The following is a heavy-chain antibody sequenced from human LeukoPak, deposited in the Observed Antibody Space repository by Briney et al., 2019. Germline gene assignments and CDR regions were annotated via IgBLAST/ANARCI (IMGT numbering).Heavy chain of an antibody. Sequence: GGSLRLSCAASGFTFSSYGMSWVRQAPGKGLEWVSAISGSGGSTYYADSVKGRFTISRDNAKNSLYLQMNSLRAEDTAVYYCARDPGDGGSGWSYNWFDPWGQGTLVTVSS. CDR1: GFTFSSYG. V-gene: IGHV3-23*01. CDR3: ARDPGDGGSGWSYNWFDP. CDR2: ISGSGGST. D-gene: IGHD6-19*01. J-gene: IGHJ5*02.